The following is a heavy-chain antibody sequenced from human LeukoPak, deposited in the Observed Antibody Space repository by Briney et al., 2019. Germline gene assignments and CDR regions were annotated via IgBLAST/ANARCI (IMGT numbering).Heavy chain of an antibody. Sequence: PSETLSLTCAVYGGSFGGYYWSWIRQPPGKGLEWVGEINHSRSTNYNPSLKSRVTISVDTSKNQFSLKLSSVTAADTAVYYCARGLPGWKHYYYYYMDVWGKGTTVTVSS. CDR3: ARGLPGWKHYYYYYMDV. CDR1: GGSFGGYY. V-gene: IGHV4-34*01. D-gene: IGHD1-1*01. CDR2: INHSRST. J-gene: IGHJ6*03.